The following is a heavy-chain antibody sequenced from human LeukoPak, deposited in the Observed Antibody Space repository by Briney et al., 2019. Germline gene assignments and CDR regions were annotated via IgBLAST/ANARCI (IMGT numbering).Heavy chain of an antibody. Sequence: GGSLRLSCAASGFTFSSYWMSWVRQAPGKGLEWVSAISGSGGSTYYADSVKGRFTISRDNSKSTLYLQMNSLRAEDTAVYYCAKVQRGITMIVVVTVLGFDYWGQGTLVTVSS. CDR2: ISGSGGST. CDR1: GFTFSSYW. V-gene: IGHV3-23*01. J-gene: IGHJ4*02. CDR3: AKVQRGITMIVVVTVLGFDY. D-gene: IGHD3-22*01.